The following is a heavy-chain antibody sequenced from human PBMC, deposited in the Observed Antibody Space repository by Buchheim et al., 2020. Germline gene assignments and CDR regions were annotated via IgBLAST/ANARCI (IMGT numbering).Heavy chain of an antibody. CDR2: IYYSGST. D-gene: IGHD3-22*01. CDR3: AREIVVRVPYYYYYGMDV. V-gene: IGHV4-30-4*01. CDR1: GGSISSGDYY. J-gene: IGHJ6*02. Sequence: QVQLQESGPGLVKPSQTLSLTCTVSGGSISSGDYYWSWIRQPPGKGLEWIGYIYYSGSTYYNPSLKSRVNISVDTSKNTFSLKLSSVTAADTAVYYCAREIVVRVPYYYYYGMDVWGQGTT.